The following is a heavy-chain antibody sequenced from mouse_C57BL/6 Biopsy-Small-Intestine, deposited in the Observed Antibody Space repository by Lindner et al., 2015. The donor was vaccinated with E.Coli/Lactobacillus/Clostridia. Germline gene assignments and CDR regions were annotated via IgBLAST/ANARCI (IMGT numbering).Heavy chain of an antibody. CDR3: ARSPYRYFDV. V-gene: IGHV7-3*01. CDR2: IRNKANGYTT. Sequence: VQLQESGGGLVQPGGSLSLSCAASGFTFTDYYMSWVRQPPGTALEWLGFIRNKANGYTTEYSASVKGRFTISRDNSQSILYLQMNALRAEDSATYYCARSPYRYFDVWGTGTTVTVSS. CDR1: GFTFTDYY. J-gene: IGHJ1*03.